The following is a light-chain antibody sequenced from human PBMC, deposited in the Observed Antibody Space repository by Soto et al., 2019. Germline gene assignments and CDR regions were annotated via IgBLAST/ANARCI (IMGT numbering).Light chain of an antibody. J-gene: IGLJ2*01. CDR3: TSWTTSTTMI. Sequence: QSALTQPASVSGSPGQSITISGTGTSSDIGAYNCGSWYQQHPGKAPKLMLYDVNIRPSGVSNRFSGSKSGNTASLTISGLQAEDEADYYCTSWTTSTTMIFGGGTKVTVL. CDR2: DVN. CDR1: SSDIGAYNC. V-gene: IGLV2-14*03.